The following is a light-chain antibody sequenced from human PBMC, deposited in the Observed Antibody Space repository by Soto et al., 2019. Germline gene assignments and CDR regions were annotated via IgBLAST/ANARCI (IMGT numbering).Light chain of an antibody. CDR3: NSYTNSSAVV. CDR2: EVT. Sequence: QYILTQPASVSVSPGQPITISSAATRDDIGAYDYVSCYQQHPGNAPKLLVYEVTNRPSGVSDRFSGSKSGNTASLTISGLQAEDEADYYCNSYTNSSAVVFGGGTKVTVL. CDR1: RDDIGAYDY. V-gene: IGLV2-14*01. J-gene: IGLJ2*01.